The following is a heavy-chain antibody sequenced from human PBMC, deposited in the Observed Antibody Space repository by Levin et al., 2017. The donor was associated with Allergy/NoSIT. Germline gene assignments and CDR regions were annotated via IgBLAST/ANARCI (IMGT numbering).Heavy chain of an antibody. CDR3: ARERVLQWFGDGMDV. V-gene: IGHV3-30*04. CDR1: GFTFSSYA. Sequence: WGSLRLSCAASGFTFSSYAMNWVRQAPGKGLEWVAVISYEGSNKYYADSVKGRFTISRDNSKNTLYLQMNSLRAEDTAVYYCARERVLQWFGDGMDVWGQGTTVTVSS. D-gene: IGHD3-10*01. J-gene: IGHJ6*02. CDR2: ISYEGSNK.